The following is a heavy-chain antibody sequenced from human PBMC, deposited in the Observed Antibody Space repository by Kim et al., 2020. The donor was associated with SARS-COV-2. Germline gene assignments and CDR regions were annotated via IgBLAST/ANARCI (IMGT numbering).Heavy chain of an antibody. Sequence: YADSVKGRFTISRGISKSTVYLQVKSLRAEDTAVYYCARDVFSVNYFDYWGQGILVTVSS. D-gene: IGHD3-16*01. CDR3: ARDVFSVNYFDY. J-gene: IGHJ4*02. V-gene: IGHV3-53*01.